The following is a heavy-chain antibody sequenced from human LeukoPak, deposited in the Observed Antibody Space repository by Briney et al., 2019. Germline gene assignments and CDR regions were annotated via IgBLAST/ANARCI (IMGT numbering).Heavy chain of an antibody. CDR1: GFTFSSYW. V-gene: IGHV3-7*01. Sequence: GGSLRLSCAASGFTFSSYWMSWVRQAPGEGLEWVANIKQDGSEKYYVDSVKGRFTISRDNAKNSLYLQMNSLRAEDTAVYYRARMRGSYSFDYWGQGTLVTVSS. CDR2: IKQDGSEK. J-gene: IGHJ4*02. D-gene: IGHD1-26*01. CDR3: ARMRGSYSFDY.